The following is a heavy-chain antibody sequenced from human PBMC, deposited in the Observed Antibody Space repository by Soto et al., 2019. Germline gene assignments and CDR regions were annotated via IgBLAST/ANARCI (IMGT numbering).Heavy chain of an antibody. V-gene: IGHV3-23*01. Sequence: GGSLRLSCAASGFTFSSYAMSWVRQAPGKGLEWVSAISGSGGSTYYADSVKGRFTISRDNSKNTLYLQMNSLRAEDTAVYYCAKDERYSSSWYEGHDAFDIWGQGTMVTVSS. D-gene: IGHD6-13*01. CDR1: GFTFSSYA. CDR3: AKDERYSSSWYEGHDAFDI. CDR2: ISGSGGST. J-gene: IGHJ3*02.